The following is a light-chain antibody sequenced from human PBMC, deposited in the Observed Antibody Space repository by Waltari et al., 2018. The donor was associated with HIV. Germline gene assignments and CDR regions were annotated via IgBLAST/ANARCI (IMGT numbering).Light chain of an antibody. CDR2: RNN. Sequence: QSVLTQPPSASGTPGQGVTISCVGDSSNIGSNYVYWYQQLPGTAPKVLIYRNNQRPEGVHDRFSGSKSGASASLTISGLRSADEAVYFCATRDGSLKVFGGGTKLTVL. CDR1: SSNIGSNY. J-gene: IGLJ3*02. CDR3: ATRDGSLKV. V-gene: IGLV1-47*01.